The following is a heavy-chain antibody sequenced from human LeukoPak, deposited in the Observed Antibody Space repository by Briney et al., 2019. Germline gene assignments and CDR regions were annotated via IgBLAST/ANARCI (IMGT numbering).Heavy chain of an antibody. J-gene: IGHJ4*02. Sequence: PGGSLRLSCAASGFTFSSYYMNWVRQAPGKGLEWVSSISRSTNHTYYADSLKGRFTISRDNAKNSLYLQMNSLRAEDTAVYYCARGEYYYDSSGYYKLDYWGQGTLVTVSS. CDR3: ARGEYYYDSSGYYKLDY. V-gene: IGHV3-21*01. CDR1: GFTFSSYY. CDR2: ISRSTNHT. D-gene: IGHD3-22*01.